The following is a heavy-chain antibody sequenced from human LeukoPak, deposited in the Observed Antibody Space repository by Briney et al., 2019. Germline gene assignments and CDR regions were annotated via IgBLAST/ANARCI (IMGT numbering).Heavy chain of an antibody. Sequence: SGGSLRLSCAASGFTFSSYAMSWVRQAPGKGLEWVSAISGSGGSTYYADSVKGRFTISRDNSKNTLYLQMNSLRAEDTAVYYCAKTSDIVVVVAAIGRLYFDYWGQGTLVTVSS. J-gene: IGHJ4*02. CDR2: ISGSGGST. D-gene: IGHD2-15*01. V-gene: IGHV3-23*01. CDR3: AKTSDIVVVVAAIGRLYFDY. CDR1: GFTFSSYA.